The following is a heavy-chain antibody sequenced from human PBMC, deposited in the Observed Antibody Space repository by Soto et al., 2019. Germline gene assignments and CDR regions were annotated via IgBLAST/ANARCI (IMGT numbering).Heavy chain of an antibody. CDR1: SGSFSRYY. CDR3: ARGGSSDWQVALDI. J-gene: IGHJ3*02. CDR2: IKHSGSS. D-gene: IGHD6-19*01. V-gene: IGHV4-34*01. Sequence: PSETLSLTCAVYSGSFSRYYWNWIRQSPGKGLEWIGKIKHSGSSSHNPSLRSRVSISVDMSKNQFSLRLTSVTAADTAVYYCARGGSSDWQVALDIWGQGTMVTVSS.